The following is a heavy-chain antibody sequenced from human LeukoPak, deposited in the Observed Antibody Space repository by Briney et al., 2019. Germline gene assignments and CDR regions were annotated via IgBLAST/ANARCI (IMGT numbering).Heavy chain of an antibody. CDR1: GFTFSNYW. J-gene: IGHJ6*04. Sequence: GGSPRLSCAASGFTFSNYWMHWVRQAPGKGLVWVSRINSDGINTSYADSVKGRFTISRDNAKNTLNLQMNSLRAEDTAVYYCAELGITMIGGVWGKGTTVTISS. D-gene: IGHD3-10*02. CDR3: AELGITMIGGV. V-gene: IGHV3-74*01. CDR2: INSDGINT.